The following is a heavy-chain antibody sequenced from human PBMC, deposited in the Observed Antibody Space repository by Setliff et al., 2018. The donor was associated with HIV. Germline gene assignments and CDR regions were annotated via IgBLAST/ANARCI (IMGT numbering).Heavy chain of an antibody. D-gene: IGHD3-16*01. CDR1: GFTFSSYA. V-gene: IGHV3-23*01. CDR2: ISGSGGST. CDR3: ARYFYASSSSAIDA. Sequence: GGSLRLSCAASGFTFSSYAMSWVRQAPGKGLEWVSAISGSGGSTYYADSVKGRFTISRDNSKNTLYLQMNSLRAEDTAVYYCARYFYASSSSAIDAWGQGMPVTVSS. J-gene: IGHJ5*02.